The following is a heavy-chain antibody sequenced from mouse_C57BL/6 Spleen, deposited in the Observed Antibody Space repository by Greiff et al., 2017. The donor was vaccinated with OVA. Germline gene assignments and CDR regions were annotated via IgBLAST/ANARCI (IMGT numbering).Heavy chain of an antibody. D-gene: IGHD4-1*01. Sequence: EVQLQESGPGLVKPSQSLSLTCSVTGYSITSGYYWNWIRQFPGNKLEWLGYISYDGSNNYNPSLKNRISITRDTSKNQFFLKLNSVTTEDTATYYCASRGLGWYFDVWGTGTTVTVSS. CDR3: ASRGLGWYFDV. V-gene: IGHV3-6*01. J-gene: IGHJ1*03. CDR1: GYSITSGYY. CDR2: ISYDGSN.